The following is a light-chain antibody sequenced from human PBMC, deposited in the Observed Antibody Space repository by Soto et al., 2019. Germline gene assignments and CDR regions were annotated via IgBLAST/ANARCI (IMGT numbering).Light chain of an antibody. J-gene: IGKJ5*01. CDR1: QSVSSN. Sequence: VVTKSPGTLYVSKGERATLSCRASQSVSSNLAWYQQKPGQAPRLLIYGASNRATGIPARFSGSGSGTDFTLTISSLEPEDFAVYYCQQRSIWPLPFGQG. CDR3: QQRSIWPLP. V-gene: IGKV3-11*01. CDR2: GAS.